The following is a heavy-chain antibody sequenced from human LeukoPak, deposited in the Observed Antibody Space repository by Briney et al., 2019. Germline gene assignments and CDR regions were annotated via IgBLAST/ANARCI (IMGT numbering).Heavy chain of an antibody. CDR2: INWNGGST. CDR3: ARDGDYYGSGSYSYFDY. CDR1: GFTFSSYD. J-gene: IGHJ4*02. V-gene: IGHV3-20*04. Sequence: GGSLRLSCAACGFTFSSYDMHWVRQAPGKGLEWVSGINWNGGSTGYADSVKGRFTISRDNAKNSLYLQMNSLRAEDTALYYCARDGDYYGSGSYSYFDYWGQGTLVTVSS. D-gene: IGHD3-10*01.